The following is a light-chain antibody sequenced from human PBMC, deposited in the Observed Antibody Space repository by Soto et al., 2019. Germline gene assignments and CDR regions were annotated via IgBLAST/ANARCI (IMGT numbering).Light chain of an antibody. CDR3: QKYISVPLT. CDR1: QGMSNY. Sequence: DIQMTQSPSSLSASVGDRVTITCRASQGMSNYLAWYQQKPGKVPKLLIYAASTLQSGVPSRFSGSGSGTDFTLTISSLQPEDVASYYCQKYISVPLTFGGGTKVEIK. V-gene: IGKV1-27*01. J-gene: IGKJ4*01. CDR2: AAS.